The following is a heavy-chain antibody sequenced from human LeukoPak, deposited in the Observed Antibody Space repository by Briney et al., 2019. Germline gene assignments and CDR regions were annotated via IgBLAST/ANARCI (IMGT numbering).Heavy chain of an antibody. J-gene: IGHJ3*02. Sequence: PGGSLRLSCAASGFTFSSYWMSWVRQAPGKGLEWVANIKQDGSEKYYVDSVKGRFTISRDSAKNSLYLQMNSLRAEDTALYYCARLTRYYYDSSGYIGAFDIWGQGTMVTVSS. CDR1: GFTFSSYW. V-gene: IGHV3-7*03. D-gene: IGHD3-22*01. CDR3: ARLTRYYYDSSGYIGAFDI. CDR2: IKQDGSEK.